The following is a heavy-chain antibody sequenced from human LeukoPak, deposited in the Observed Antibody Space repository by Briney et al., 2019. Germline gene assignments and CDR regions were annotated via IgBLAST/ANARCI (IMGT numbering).Heavy chain of an antibody. CDR1: GGSISSYY. CDR2: IYTSGST. CDR3: ARDRYYYGSGSSSRGFPFDI. D-gene: IGHD3-10*01. V-gene: IGHV4-4*07. Sequence: PSETLSLTCTVSGGSISSYYWSWIRQPAGKGLEWIGRIYTSGSTDYNPSLKSRVTISVDTSKNQFSLKLSSVTAADTAVYYCARDRYYYGSGSSSRGFPFDIWGQGTMVTVSS. J-gene: IGHJ3*02.